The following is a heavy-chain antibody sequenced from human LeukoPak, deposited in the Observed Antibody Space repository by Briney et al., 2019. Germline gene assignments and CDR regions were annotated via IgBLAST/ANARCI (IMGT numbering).Heavy chain of an antibody. V-gene: IGHV3-23*01. J-gene: IGHJ4*02. Sequence: GGSLRLSCAASGFTFSDSAMTWVRQAPGKGLEWVSAISTSGSDTIYTDSVRGRFTISRDNSKNTLYLQMNSLRAEDTAAYYCAKGGNYAPLDYWGQGALVTVS. CDR1: GFTFSDSA. CDR2: ISTSGSDT. D-gene: IGHD1-7*01. CDR3: AKGGNYAPLDY.